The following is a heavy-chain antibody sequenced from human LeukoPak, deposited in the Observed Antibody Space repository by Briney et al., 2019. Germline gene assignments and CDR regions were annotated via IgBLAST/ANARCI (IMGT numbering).Heavy chain of an antibody. D-gene: IGHD6-19*01. J-gene: IGHJ4*02. V-gene: IGHV1-46*01. CDR3: AAGTINSSGWFRFSFGY. Sequence: RASVKVSCKASGYTFTSYYMHWVRQAPGQGLEWMGIINPSGGSTSYAQKFQGRVTMTRDTSTSTVYMELSSLRSEDTAVYYCAAGTINSSGWFRFSFGYWGQGTLVTVSS. CDR2: INPSGGST. CDR1: GYTFTSYY.